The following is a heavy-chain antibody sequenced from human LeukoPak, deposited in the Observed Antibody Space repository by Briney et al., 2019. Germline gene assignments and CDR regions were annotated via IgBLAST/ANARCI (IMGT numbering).Heavy chain of an antibody. CDR2: IKQDGSDK. CDR3: ARKTWVGSYFVY. J-gene: IGHJ4*02. D-gene: IGHD3-10*01. CDR1: GFTFSAYW. Sequence: GSLRLSCAASGFTFSAYWMSWVRQAPGKGLEWVANIKQDGSDKYYVDSVKGRFTISRDNAKNSLYLKMNSLRAEDTAVYYGARKTWVGSYFVYWGQGTPVTVSS. V-gene: IGHV3-7*03.